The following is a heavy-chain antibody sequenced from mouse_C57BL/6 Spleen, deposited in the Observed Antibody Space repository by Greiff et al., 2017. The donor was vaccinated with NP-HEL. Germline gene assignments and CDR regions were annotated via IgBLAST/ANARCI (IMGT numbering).Heavy chain of an antibody. CDR1: GFNIKDYY. V-gene: IGHV14-2*01. D-gene: IGHD1-1*01. CDR3: ALTTVVAEAMDY. Sequence: DVKLVESGAELVKPGASVKLSCTASGFNIKDYYMHWVKQRTEQGLEWIGRIDPEDGETKYAPKFQGKATITADTSSNTAYLQLSSLTSEDTAVYYCALTTVVAEAMDYWGQGTSVTVSS. CDR2: IDPEDGET. J-gene: IGHJ4*01.